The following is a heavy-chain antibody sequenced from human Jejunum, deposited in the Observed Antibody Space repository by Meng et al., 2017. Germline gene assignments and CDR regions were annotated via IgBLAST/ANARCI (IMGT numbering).Heavy chain of an antibody. CDR2: ISHSGST. D-gene: IGHD4-17*01. CDR3: ARALGAYGDSGFAY. V-gene: IGHV4-34*01. Sequence: QVQLQQWGAGLLKPSETLSLTCAVSGGSLKDFYWNWIRQPPGKGLEWIREISHSGSTNYNPSLKSRVTISVDRSQNQLSLKLTSVSGTDTAVYFCARALGAYGDSGFAYWGQGALVTVSS. CDR1: GGSLKDFY. J-gene: IGHJ4*02.